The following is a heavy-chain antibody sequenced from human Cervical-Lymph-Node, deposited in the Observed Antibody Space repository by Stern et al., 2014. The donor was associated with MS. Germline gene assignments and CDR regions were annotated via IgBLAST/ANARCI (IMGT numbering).Heavy chain of an antibody. V-gene: IGHV4-34*01. D-gene: IGHD4-23*01. CDR2: INHSGST. CDR1: GGSFSGYY. CDR3: VYHYGGNSHYYYGMDV. J-gene: IGHJ6*02. Sequence: QVQLQQWGAGLLKPSETLSLTCAVYGGSFSGYYWSWIRQPPGKGLEWIGEINHSGSTNYNPSLKSRVTISVDTSKTQFSLKLSSVTAADTAVYYCVYHYGGNSHYYYGMDVWGQGTTVTVSS.